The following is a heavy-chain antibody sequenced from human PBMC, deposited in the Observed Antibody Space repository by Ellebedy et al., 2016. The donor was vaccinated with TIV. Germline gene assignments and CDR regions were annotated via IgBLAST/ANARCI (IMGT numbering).Heavy chain of an antibody. V-gene: IGHV3-48*04. CDR2: ISSSGSTI. Sequence: GESLKISCAASGFTFSSYGMHWVRQAPGKGLEWVSYISSSGSTIYYADSVKGRFTISRDNAKNTLSLQMKSLRAEDTAVYYCATLGELFDYWGQGTLVTVSS. CDR3: ATLGELFDY. D-gene: IGHD3-16*01. CDR1: GFTFSSYG. J-gene: IGHJ4*02.